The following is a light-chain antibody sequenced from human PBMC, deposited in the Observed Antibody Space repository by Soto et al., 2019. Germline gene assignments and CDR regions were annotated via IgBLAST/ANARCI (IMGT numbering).Light chain of an antibody. CDR1: QNVSIY. CDR3: QQRLNWPPIT. CDR2: DAS. V-gene: IGKV3-11*01. Sequence: EIVLTQSPATLSLSPGERATLSCRASQNVSIYLAWYQQKPGQAPRLLIYDASHRATGTPARFGGSGSGTDFTLTISSLEPEDFAVYYCQQRLNWPPITFGQGTRLEIK. J-gene: IGKJ5*01.